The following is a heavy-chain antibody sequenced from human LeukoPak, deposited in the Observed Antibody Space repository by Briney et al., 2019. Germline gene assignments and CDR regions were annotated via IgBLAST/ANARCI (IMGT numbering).Heavy chain of an antibody. D-gene: IGHD3-3*01. CDR1: GYTFTGYY. J-gene: IGHJ6*03. CDR2: INPSGGST. Sequence: ASVKVSCKASGYTFTGYYMHWVRQAPGQGLEWMGIINPSGGSTSYAQKFQGRVTMTRDMSTSTVYMELSSLRSEDTAVYYCARDPGSITIFGVVIPRYYYYYMDVWGKGTTVTVSS. CDR3: ARDPGSITIFGVVIPRYYYYYMDV. V-gene: IGHV1-46*01.